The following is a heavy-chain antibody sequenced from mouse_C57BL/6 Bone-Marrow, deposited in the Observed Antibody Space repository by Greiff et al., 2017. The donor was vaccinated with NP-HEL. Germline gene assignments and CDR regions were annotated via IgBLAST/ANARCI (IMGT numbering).Heavy chain of an antibody. CDR1: GYTFTDYY. Sequence: VQLQQSGPELVKPGASVKISCKASGYTFTDYYMNWVKQSHGKSLEWIGDINPNNGRTSYNQKFKGKATLTVDKSSSTAYMELRSLTSEDSAVYYCARRGRFDYWGQGTTLTVSS. V-gene: IGHV1-26*01. J-gene: IGHJ2*01. CDR3: ARRGRFDY. CDR2: INPNNGRT.